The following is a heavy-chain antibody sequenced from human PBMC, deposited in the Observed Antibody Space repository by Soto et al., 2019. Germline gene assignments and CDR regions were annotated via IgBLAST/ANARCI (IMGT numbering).Heavy chain of an antibody. Sequence: PCGSLRLSCAASGVTVSSYAMSGVRQTTGKRLEWVSAISGSGGSTYYADSVKGRFTISRDNSKNTLYLQMNSLRAEDTAVYYCAKDKSVARYFDWLPFDYWGQGTLVTVSS. V-gene: IGHV3-23*01. D-gene: IGHD3-9*01. CDR2: ISGSGGST. CDR3: AKDKSVARYFDWLPFDY. CDR1: GVTVSSYA. J-gene: IGHJ4*02.